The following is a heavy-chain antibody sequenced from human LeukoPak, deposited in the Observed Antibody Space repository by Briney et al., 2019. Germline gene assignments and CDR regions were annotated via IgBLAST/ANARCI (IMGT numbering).Heavy chain of an antibody. CDR1: GYTFTSYG. V-gene: IGHV1-2*02. Sequence: ASVKVSCKASGYTFTSYGISWVRQAPGQGLEWMGWINPNTGATKYAQKFQGRVIVTRDRSISTTYMELSSLSFDDTAVYYCARETGGSTLITLPSNDWGQGTLVTVSS. D-gene: IGHD1-20*01. CDR3: ARETGGSTLITLPSND. J-gene: IGHJ4*02. CDR2: INPNTGAT.